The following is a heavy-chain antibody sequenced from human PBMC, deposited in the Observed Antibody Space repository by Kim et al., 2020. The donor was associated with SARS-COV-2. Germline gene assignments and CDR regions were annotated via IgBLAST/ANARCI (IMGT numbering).Heavy chain of an antibody. V-gene: IGHV3-48*02. Sequence: KGRFTISRDNAKNSLYLQMNSLRDEDTAVYYCAREDFDYGFGGDDDAFDIWGQGTMVTVSS. J-gene: IGHJ3*02. CDR3: AREDFDYGFGGDDDAFDI. D-gene: IGHD3-9*01.